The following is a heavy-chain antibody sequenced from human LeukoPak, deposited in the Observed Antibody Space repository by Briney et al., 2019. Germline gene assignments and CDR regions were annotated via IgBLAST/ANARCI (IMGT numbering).Heavy chain of an antibody. J-gene: IGHJ5*02. CDR2: MNPNSGNT. D-gene: IGHD6-6*01. V-gene: IGHV1-8*02. Sequence: ASVKVSCKASGFTFKAYYIHWVRQATGQGLEWMGWMNPNSGNTGYAQKFQGRVTMTRNTSISTAYMELSSLRSEDTAVYYCARVGSIARRWFDPWGQGTLVTVSS. CDR1: GFTFKAYY. CDR3: ARVGSIARRWFDP.